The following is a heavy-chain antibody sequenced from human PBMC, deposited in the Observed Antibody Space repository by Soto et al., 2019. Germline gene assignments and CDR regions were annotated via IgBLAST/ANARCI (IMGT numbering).Heavy chain of an antibody. CDR1: GFTFSSYC. V-gene: IGHV3-30*18. J-gene: IGHJ6*02. CDR3: AKERGITIFGVVIGYYGMDV. Sequence: GGALRLSRAAPGFTFSSYCMHWVRQAPGKGLEGVAVISYDGSNKYYADSVKGRFTISRDNSKNTLYLQMNSLRAEDTAVYYCAKERGITIFGVVIGYYGMDVWGQGTTVTVSS. D-gene: IGHD3-3*01. CDR2: ISYDGSNK.